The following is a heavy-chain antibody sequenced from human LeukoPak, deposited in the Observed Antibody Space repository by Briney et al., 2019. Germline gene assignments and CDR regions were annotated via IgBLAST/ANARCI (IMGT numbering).Heavy chain of an antibody. J-gene: IGHJ4*02. V-gene: IGHV3-23*01. CDR3: AKDRQSIVVVIIDY. Sequence: GGSLRLSCAASGFTFSSYAMSWVRQAPGKGLEWVSAISGSGGSTYYADSVKGRFTISRDNSKNTLYLQMNSLRAEDTAVYYCAKDRQSIVVVIIDYRGQGTLVTVSS. D-gene: IGHD3-22*01. CDR1: GFTFSSYA. CDR2: ISGSGGST.